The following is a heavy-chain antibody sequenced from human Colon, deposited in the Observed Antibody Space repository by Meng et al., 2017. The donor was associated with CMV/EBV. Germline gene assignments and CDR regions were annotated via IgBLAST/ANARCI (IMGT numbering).Heavy chain of an antibody. CDR3: AKDRVKSQLLYPDH. V-gene: IGHV3-43*01. CDR2: ITSAGDST. Sequence: GESLKISCEASRFTFGDYTMHWVRQAPGKGLEWVSVITSAGDSTYYSDSVKGRFTISRDNSRNLLYLHMTSLRIEDTALYYCAKDRVKSQLLYPDHWGQGTLVTAPQ. CDR1: RFTFGDYT. D-gene: IGHD2-2*02. J-gene: IGHJ4*02.